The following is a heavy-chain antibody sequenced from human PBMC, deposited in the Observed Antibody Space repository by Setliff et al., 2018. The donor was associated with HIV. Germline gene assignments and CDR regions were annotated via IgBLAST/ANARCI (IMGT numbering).Heavy chain of an antibody. J-gene: IGHJ5*02. CDR3: ATSSGTHYDFWSGYYQGGFDP. D-gene: IGHD3-3*01. CDR2: MNPNTGHT. CDR1: GYTFTSYD. V-gene: IGHV1-8*01. Sequence: GASVKVSCKASGYTFTSYDISWVRQATGQGLEWMGWMNPNTGHTGYADKFQGRVSMTRNTSIDTAYLELSSLSSEDTAMYYCATSSGTHYDFWSGYYQGGFDPWGQGTLVTVSS.